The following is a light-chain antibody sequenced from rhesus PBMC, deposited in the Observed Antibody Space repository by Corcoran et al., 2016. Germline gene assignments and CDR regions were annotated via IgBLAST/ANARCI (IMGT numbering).Light chain of an antibody. Sequence: DIQLTQSPSSLSASIGDRVTISCRASQDIDTYLNWYQQKPGIAPKLLIFYANRLQSGVPSSFTGSGSWTDFTFTSISLQPDDLATYSCQQYKIMSTFGQGTKVEIK. CDR2: YAN. CDR1: QDIDTY. J-gene: IGKJ2*01. CDR3: QQYKIMST. V-gene: IGKV1-32*01.